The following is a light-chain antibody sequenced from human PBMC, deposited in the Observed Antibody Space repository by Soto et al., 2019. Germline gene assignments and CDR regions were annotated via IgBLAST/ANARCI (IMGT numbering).Light chain of an antibody. CDR1: QRVTSNY. CDR3: QQYGSSPRT. V-gene: IGKV3-20*01. Sequence: EFVLTQSPGTLSLSPGERATLSCRASQRVTSNYLAWYQQKPGQAPRLLIFGASIRDTGIPDRFSGSGSGTDFTLTISRLEPEDFAVYYCQQYGSSPRTFGQGTRLEIK. CDR2: GAS. J-gene: IGKJ5*01.